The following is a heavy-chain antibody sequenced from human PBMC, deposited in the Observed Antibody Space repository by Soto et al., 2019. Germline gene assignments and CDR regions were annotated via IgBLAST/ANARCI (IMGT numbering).Heavy chain of an antibody. Sequence: GGSLRLSCEASGFIFSNYDMYWVRQGPGKGLEWVALMRSDGSNKYYVDSVKGRFTISIDNSKNMLFLQMDSLRAEDTAVYYCARAHISSEISMPQTFHHWGPGTLVTVSS. D-gene: IGHD2-2*01. V-gene: IGHV3-33*01. J-gene: IGHJ1*01. CDR1: GFIFSNYD. CDR3: ARAHISSEISMPQTFHH. CDR2: MRSDGSNK.